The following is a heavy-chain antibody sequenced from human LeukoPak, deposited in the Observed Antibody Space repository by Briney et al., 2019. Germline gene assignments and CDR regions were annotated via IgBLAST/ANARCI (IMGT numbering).Heavy chain of an antibody. V-gene: IGHV1-2*02. J-gene: IGHJ3*02. CDR2: INPNSGGT. CDR3: ARAYDSSGYRGNDAFDI. D-gene: IGHD3-22*01. Sequence: ASVKVSCKASGYTFTGYYMHWVRQAPGQGLEWMGWINPNSGGTNYAQKFQGRVTMTRDTSISTAYMELSRLRSDDTAVYYCARAYDSSGYRGNDAFDIWGQGTMVTVSS. CDR1: GYTFTGYY.